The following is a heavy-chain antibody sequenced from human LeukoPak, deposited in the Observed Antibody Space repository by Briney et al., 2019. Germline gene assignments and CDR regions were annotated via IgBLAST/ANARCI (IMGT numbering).Heavy chain of an antibody. CDR2: IYYSGST. V-gene: IGHV4-59*08. CDR3: ARGRPPHDYGTLFDY. CDR1: GGSIISYD. Sequence: PSETLSLTFSLAGGSIISYDWSSIRPPPGKGLEWIGYIYYSGSTNYNPSLKSRVTISVDTSSNQFSLKLSSVTAADTAVYYCARGRPPHDYGTLFDYWGQGTLVTVSS. D-gene: IGHD4-17*01. J-gene: IGHJ4*02.